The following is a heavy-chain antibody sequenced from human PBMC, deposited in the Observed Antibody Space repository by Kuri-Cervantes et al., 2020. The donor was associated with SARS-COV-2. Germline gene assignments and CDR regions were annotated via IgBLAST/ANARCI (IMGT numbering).Heavy chain of an antibody. Sequence: ASVKVSCKASGYTFTSYGISWVRQAPGQGLEWMGWISAYNGNTNYAQKLQGRVTMTTDTSTSTACMELRSLRSDDTAVYFCAKTRSYYYYMDVWGQGTTVTVSS. J-gene: IGHJ6*02. CDR1: GYTFTSYG. CDR3: AKTRSYYYYMDV. V-gene: IGHV1-18*01. CDR2: ISAYNGNT. D-gene: IGHD4-11*01.